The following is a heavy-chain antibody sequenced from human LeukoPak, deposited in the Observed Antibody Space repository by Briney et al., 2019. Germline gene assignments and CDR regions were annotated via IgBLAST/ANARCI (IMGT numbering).Heavy chain of an antibody. Sequence: GGSLRLSCEASGLSFGDYTMHWVRQAPGKGLEWVSLISRNGAATKYADSVRGRFTISRDNSKNSLYLQMNSLRAEDTALYYCQYGSGSYYNIPDTWFDPWGQGTLVTVSS. D-gene: IGHD3-10*01. J-gene: IGHJ5*02. CDR3: QYGSGSYYNIPDTWFDP. CDR1: GLSFGDYT. CDR2: ISRNGAAT. V-gene: IGHV3-43*01.